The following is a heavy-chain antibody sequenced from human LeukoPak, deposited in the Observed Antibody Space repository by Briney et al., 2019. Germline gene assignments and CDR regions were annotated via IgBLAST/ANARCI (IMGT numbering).Heavy chain of an antibody. Sequence: ASVKVSCKASGGTFSSYAIRWVRQAPGQGLEWMGGIIPIFGTANYAQKFQGRVTITTDESTSTAYMELSSLRSEDTAVYYCVRGGSRYYYYYYMDGWGKGTTVTVSS. D-gene: IGHD3-10*01. CDR1: GGTFSSYA. V-gene: IGHV1-69*05. CDR2: IIPIFGTA. J-gene: IGHJ6*03. CDR3: VRGGSRYYYYYYMDG.